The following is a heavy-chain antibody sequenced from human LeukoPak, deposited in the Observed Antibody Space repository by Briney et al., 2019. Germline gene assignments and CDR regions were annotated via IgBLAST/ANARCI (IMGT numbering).Heavy chain of an antibody. CDR3: ARGGPVSQQLAYDY. Sequence: SETLSLTCTVSGGSISSSNYYWGWIRQPPGKGLEWIGSIYYSGSTYYNPSLKSRVTIPVDTSKNQFSLKLSPVTAADTAVYYCARGGPVSQQLAYDYWGQGTLVTVSS. J-gene: IGHJ4*02. D-gene: IGHD6-13*01. CDR1: GGSISSSNYY. V-gene: IGHV4-39*01. CDR2: IYYSGST.